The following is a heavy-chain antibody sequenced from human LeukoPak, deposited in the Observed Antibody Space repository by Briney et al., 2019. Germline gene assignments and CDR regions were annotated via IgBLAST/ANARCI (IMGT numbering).Heavy chain of an antibody. J-gene: IGHJ6*03. Sequence: PSETLSLTCTVSGGSISSGSYYWSWIRQPAGKGLEWIGRIYTSGSTNYNPSLKSRVTISVDTSKNQFSPNLTSVTAADSAVYYCARVSWFPGTSYYYMDVWGKGTTVTVSS. D-gene: IGHD1-1*01. V-gene: IGHV4-61*02. CDR3: ARVSWFPGTSYYYMDV. CDR2: IYTSGST. CDR1: GGSISSGSYY.